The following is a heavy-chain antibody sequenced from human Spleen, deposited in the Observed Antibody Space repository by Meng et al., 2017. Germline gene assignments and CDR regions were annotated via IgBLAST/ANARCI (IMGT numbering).Heavy chain of an antibody. V-gene: IGHV3-7*01. Sequence: GESLKISCAASGFTFSSYWMNWVRQAPGKGLEWVANINQDGSEKYYVDSVRGRFTISRDNAKNSLYLQLDSLRAEDTAVYYCAREDGYCSKSSCFRAYYYYGMDVWGQGTTVTVSS. D-gene: IGHD2-2*01. CDR1: GFTFSSYW. J-gene: IGHJ6*02. CDR3: AREDGYCSKSSCFRAYYYYGMDV. CDR2: INQDGSEK.